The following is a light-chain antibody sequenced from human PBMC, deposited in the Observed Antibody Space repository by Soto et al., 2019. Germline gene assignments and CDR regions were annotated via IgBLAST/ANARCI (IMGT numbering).Light chain of an antibody. V-gene: IGKV1-5*03. CDR1: QSISSW. CDR2: KAS. CDR3: QQYETYPLT. J-gene: IGKJ4*01. Sequence: DIQLTQSPSTLSASVGDRVTNTCRASQSISSWLAWYQQKPGKAPKLLVYKASSLESGVPSRFSGSGSGTEFTLTISTLQPDDFATYYCQQYETYPLTFGGGTKVEIK.